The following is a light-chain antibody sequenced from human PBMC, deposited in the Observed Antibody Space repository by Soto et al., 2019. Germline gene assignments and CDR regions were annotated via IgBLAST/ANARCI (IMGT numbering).Light chain of an antibody. J-gene: IGLJ1*01. Sequence: QSALTQPASVSGSPGQSITISCTGTSSDVGGYNYVSWYQHHPGKAPELMIYEVSNRPSGVSNRFSGSKSGNTASLTISGLQAEDEADYYCSSYRSSSHYVFGTGTKVTVL. V-gene: IGLV2-14*01. CDR2: EVS. CDR3: SSYRSSSHYV. CDR1: SSDVGGYNY.